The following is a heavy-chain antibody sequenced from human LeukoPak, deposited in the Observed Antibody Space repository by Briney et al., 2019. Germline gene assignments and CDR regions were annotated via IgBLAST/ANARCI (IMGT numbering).Heavy chain of an antibody. CDR1: GFTFDDYA. CDR3: AKDRATGTHFYDAFDI. CDR2: ISWNSGSI. V-gene: IGHV3-9*03. D-gene: IGHD1-1*01. Sequence: GGSLRLSCAASGFTFDDYAMHWVRQAPGKGLEWVSGISWNSGSIGYADSVKGRFTISRDNAKNSLYLQMNSLRAEDMALYYCAKDRATGTHFYDAFDIWGQGTMVTVSS. J-gene: IGHJ3*02.